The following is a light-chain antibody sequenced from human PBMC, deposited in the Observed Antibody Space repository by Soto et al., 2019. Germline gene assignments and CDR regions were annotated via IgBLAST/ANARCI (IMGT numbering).Light chain of an antibody. V-gene: IGKV1-39*01. CDR3: QQSYSTT. Sequence: DIQMTQSPSSLSASVGDRVTITCRASQSISSYLNWYQQKPGKAPKLLIYAASSLQSGVPSRFSGSGSGTDFTLIISSLQPEDFATYYCQQSYSTTFGQGTRLEIK. CDR1: QSISSY. J-gene: IGKJ5*01. CDR2: AAS.